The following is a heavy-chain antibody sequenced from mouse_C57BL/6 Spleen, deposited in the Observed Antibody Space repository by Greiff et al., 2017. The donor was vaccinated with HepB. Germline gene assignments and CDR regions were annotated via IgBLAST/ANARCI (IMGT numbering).Heavy chain of an antibody. Sequence: EVMLVESEGGLVQPGSSMKLSCTASGFTFSDYYMAWVRQVPEKGLEWVANINYDGSSTYYLDSLKSRFIISRDNAKNILYLQMSSLKSEDTATYYCARDRGYYYGSSGYFDVWGTGTTVTVSS. J-gene: IGHJ1*03. CDR3: ARDRGYYYGSSGYFDV. D-gene: IGHD1-1*01. CDR2: INYDGSST. CDR1: GFTFSDYY. V-gene: IGHV5-16*01.